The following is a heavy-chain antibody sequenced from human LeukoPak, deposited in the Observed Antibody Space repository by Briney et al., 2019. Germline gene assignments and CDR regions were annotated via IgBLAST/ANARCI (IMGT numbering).Heavy chain of an antibody. V-gene: IGHV1-2*02. Sequence: ASVKVSCKASGHTFTGYYMHWLRQAPGQGREWMGWINPKSGGSNSPQKFQGRVTMTRDTSISTAYMELSRLRSDDTAVYYCAPGPVGGGGIYFDYWGQGTLVTVSS. D-gene: IGHD3-16*01. CDR3: APGPVGGGGIYFDY. CDR2: INPKSGGS. J-gene: IGHJ4*02. CDR1: GHTFTGYY.